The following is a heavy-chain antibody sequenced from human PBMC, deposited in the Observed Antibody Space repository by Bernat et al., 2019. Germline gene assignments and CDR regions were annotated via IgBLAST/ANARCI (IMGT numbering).Heavy chain of an antibody. CDR3: AGGVSYYYGSGSYYYYGMDV. J-gene: IGHJ6*02. V-gene: IGHV4-61*02. Sequence: QVQLQESGPGLVKPSQTLSLTCTVSGGSISSGSYYWSWIRQPAGKGLEWIGRIYTSGSTNYNPSLKSRVTISVDTSKNQFSLKLSSVTAADTAVYYCAGGVSYYYGSGSYYYYGMDVWGQGTTVTVS. CDR2: IYTSGST. CDR1: GGSISSGSYY. D-gene: IGHD3-10*01.